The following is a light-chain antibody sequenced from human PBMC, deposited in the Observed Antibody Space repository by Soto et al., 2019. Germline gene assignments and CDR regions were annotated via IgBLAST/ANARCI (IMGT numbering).Light chain of an antibody. V-gene: IGKV3-20*01. CDR3: QQYGSLVT. CDR1: QSVSSSY. J-gene: IGKJ1*01. Sequence: IVLTQSPGTLSLSPGERATLSCRASQSVSSSYLAWYQQKPGRAPRLLIDGASSRATGIPDRFSGSGSGTVFTLTISRLAPEDLAVYDCQQYGSLVTFGQGTKVDIK. CDR2: GAS.